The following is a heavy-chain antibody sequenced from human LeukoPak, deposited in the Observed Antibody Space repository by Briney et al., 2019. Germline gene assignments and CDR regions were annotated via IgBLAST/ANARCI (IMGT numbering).Heavy chain of an antibody. J-gene: IGHJ2*01. CDR3: ARDSPSVAGTGGYFDL. CDR1: GGSISSYY. V-gene: IGHV4-59*01. Sequence: SETLSLTCTVSGGSISSYYWSWIRQPPGKGLGWIGYIYYSGSTNYNPSLKSRVTISVDTSKNQFSLKLNSVTAADTAVYYCARDSPSVAGTGGYFDLWGRGTLVTVSS. D-gene: IGHD6-19*01. CDR2: IYYSGST.